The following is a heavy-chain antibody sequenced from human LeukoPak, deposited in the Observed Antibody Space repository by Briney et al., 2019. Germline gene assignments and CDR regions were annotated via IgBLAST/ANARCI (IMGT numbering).Heavy chain of an antibody. CDR3: ARGGDGYNRRHYYYYMDV. Sequence: SQTLSLTCTVSGGSLSSGDYYWRWIRQPPGKGLGWIGYIYYSGSTYYNPSLKNRVTISVDTSKNQFSLKLSSVTAADTAVYYCARGGDGYNRRHYYYYMDVWGKGTTVTVSS. J-gene: IGHJ6*03. CDR1: GGSLSSGDYY. D-gene: IGHD5-24*01. V-gene: IGHV4-30-4*08. CDR2: IYYSGST.